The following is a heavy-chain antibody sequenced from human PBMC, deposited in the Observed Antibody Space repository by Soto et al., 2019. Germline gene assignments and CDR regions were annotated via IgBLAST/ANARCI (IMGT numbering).Heavy chain of an antibody. D-gene: IGHD4-17*01. CDR1: GSSIRNYY. V-gene: IGHV4-59*01. CDR3: TRVGGYYGDYPNFDY. CDR2: IYYSGST. Sequence: SETLSLTCSVSGSSIRNYYWSWVRQPPGKGLEWIGNIYYSGSTNYNPSLKGRVFISVDSSRRQLSLRLNSLTAADTAVYYCTRVGGYYGDYPNFDYWGQGALVTVSS. J-gene: IGHJ4*02.